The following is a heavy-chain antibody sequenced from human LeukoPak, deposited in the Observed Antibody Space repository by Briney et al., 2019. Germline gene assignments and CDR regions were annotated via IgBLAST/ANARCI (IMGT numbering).Heavy chain of an antibody. J-gene: IGHJ3*02. D-gene: IGHD2/OR15-2a*01. CDR1: GFTFSSYA. Sequence: KTGGSLRLSCAASGFTFSSYAMNWARQAPGKGLEWVSSISLTSNDIYYAASVRGRFIISRDNAKNLLSLQMNSLRAEDTALYYCARGDTSLQRNDALDIWGQGTMVSVSS. V-gene: IGHV3-21*01. CDR2: ISLTSNDI. CDR3: ARGDTSLQRNDALDI.